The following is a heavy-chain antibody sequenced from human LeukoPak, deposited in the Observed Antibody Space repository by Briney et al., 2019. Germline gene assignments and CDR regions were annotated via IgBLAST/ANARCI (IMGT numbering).Heavy chain of an antibody. CDR1: GFTFSSYS. J-gene: IGHJ4*02. D-gene: IGHD3-22*01. Sequence: GGSLRLSCAASGFTFSSYSMNWVRQAPGKGLEWVSSISSSSSYIYYGDSVKGRFTISRDNAKNSLYLQMNSLRAEDTAVYYCARDQGEYYYDSSGHPFDYWGQGTLVTVSS. CDR3: ARDQGEYYYDSSGHPFDY. CDR2: ISSSSSYI. V-gene: IGHV3-21*01.